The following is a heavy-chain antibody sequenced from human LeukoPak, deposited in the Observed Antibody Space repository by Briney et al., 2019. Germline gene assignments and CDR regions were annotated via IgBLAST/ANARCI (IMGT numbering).Heavy chain of an antibody. Sequence: GASVKVSCKASGYTFTGYYMHWVRQAPGQGLEWVGWINPNSGGTNYAQKFQGRVTMTRDTSISTAYMELSRLRSDDTAVYYCARANTRYIAAPWNYWGQGTLVTVSS. CDR2: INPNSGGT. CDR1: GYTFTGYY. D-gene: IGHD6-13*01. J-gene: IGHJ4*02. CDR3: ARANTRYIAAPWNY. V-gene: IGHV1-2*02.